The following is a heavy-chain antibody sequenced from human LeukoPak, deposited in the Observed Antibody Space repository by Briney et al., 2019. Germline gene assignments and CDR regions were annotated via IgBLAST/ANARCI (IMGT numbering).Heavy chain of an antibody. J-gene: IGHJ4*02. CDR3: ARGVEPLAANTLAY. V-gene: IGHV3-53*01. Sequence: PGGSLRLSCAASGFTVITNDMTWVRQAPGKGIEWVSVIYSDGNTKYADSVQGRFTISRDNSKNTLYLEMNSLSPDDTAVYYCARGVEPLAANTLAYWGQGTLVTVSS. D-gene: IGHD1-14*01. CDR2: IYSDGNT. CDR1: GFTVITND.